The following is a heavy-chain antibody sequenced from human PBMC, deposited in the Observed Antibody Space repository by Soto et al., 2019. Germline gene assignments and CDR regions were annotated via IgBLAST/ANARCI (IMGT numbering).Heavy chain of an antibody. CDR2: INHSGST. V-gene: IGHV4-34*01. J-gene: IGHJ4*02. Sequence: PSETLSLTCAVYGGSFSGYYWSWIRQPPGKGLEWIGEINHSGSTNYNPSLKSRVTISVDTSKNQFSLKLSSVTAADTVVYYCASFSADYGDYDDYWGQGTLVTVSS. CDR3: ASFSADYGDYDDY. D-gene: IGHD4-17*01. CDR1: GGSFSGYY.